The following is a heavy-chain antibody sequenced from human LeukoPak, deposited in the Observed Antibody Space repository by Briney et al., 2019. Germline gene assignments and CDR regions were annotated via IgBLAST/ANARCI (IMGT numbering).Heavy chain of an antibody. V-gene: IGHV3-7*03. CDR2: IRQGGSEK. CDR1: GFSFSTYW. CDR3: ARDRGWIAAAGRTYYFDG. Sequence: GGSLRLSCAASGFSFSTYWMSWVRQAPGKGLEWVANIRQGGSEKHYVDSVKGRFTISRDDAKNSLYLQMTSLRAEDTAVYYCARDRGWIAAAGRTYYFDGWGQGTLVTVSS. J-gene: IGHJ4*02. D-gene: IGHD6-13*01.